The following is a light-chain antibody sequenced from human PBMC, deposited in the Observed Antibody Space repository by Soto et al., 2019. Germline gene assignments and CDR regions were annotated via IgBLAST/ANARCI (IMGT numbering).Light chain of an antibody. J-gene: IGKJ3*01. CDR2: GAS. V-gene: IGKV3-20*01. CDR3: KQYGSSLFT. CDR1: QSVSSSY. Sequence: EIVLTQSPGTLSLSPGERATLSCRASQSVSSSYLAWYQQKPGQAPRLLIYGASSRATGIPDRFSGSGSGTHFTLTISRLEPEDFAVYYCKQYGSSLFTFGTGTKVDIK.